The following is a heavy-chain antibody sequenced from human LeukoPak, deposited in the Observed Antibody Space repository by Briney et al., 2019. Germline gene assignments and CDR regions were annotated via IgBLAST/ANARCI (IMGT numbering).Heavy chain of an antibody. J-gene: IGHJ4*02. CDR1: GGSISSGSYY. CDR3: ARSRLELGATDCSFDY. Sequence: SETLSLTCTVSGGSISSGSYYWGWIRQPPGKGLEWIGSIYHSGSTYYNPSLKSRVTISVDTSKNQFSLQLSSLTAADTAVYYCARSRLELGATDCSFDYWGQGILVTVSS. CDR2: IYHSGST. D-gene: IGHD1-26*01. V-gene: IGHV4-39*07.